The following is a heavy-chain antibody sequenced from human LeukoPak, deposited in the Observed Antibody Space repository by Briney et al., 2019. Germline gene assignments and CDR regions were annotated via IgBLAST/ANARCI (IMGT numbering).Heavy chain of an antibody. CDR1: GGSISSGSYY. CDR2: IYTSGST. V-gene: IGHV4-61*02. CDR3: ARLPPSYYYDSSCYYPVYYYYGMDV. D-gene: IGHD3-22*01. J-gene: IGHJ6*02. Sequence: PSQTLPLTRTVSGGSISSGSYYWSWIRQPAGKGLEWIGRIYTSGSTHYTPPLKSRVPISVDTQKNQFSLKLRSVTPADTAVFYWARLPPSYYYDSSCYYPVYYYYGMDVWGQGTTVTVSS.